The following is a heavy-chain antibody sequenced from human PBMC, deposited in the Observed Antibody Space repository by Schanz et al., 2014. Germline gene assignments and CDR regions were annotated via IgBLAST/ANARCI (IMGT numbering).Heavy chain of an antibody. Sequence: EVQLVESGGGLVQPGGSLRLSCAASGFTFSDSWMHWVRQAPGKGLVWVSRTSNDGSFTTFADSVKGRFTISRDNAKNTLYLQMSSLRAEDTAVYYCAKVWGSDYFYPFDYWGQSTLVTVSS. CDR2: TSNDGSFT. CDR3: AKVWGSDYFYPFDY. CDR1: GFTFSDSW. V-gene: IGHV3-74*01. D-gene: IGHD3-22*01. J-gene: IGHJ4*02.